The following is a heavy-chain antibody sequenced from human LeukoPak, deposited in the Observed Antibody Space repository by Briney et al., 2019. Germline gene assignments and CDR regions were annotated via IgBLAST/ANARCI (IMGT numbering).Heavy chain of an antibody. CDR1: GGSFSSYY. D-gene: IGHD3-10*01. V-gene: IGHV4-34*01. Sequence: PSETLSLTCAVYGGSFSSYYWSWIRQPPGKGLEWIGEINHGGSTNYNPSLKSRVTISVDTSKNQFSLKLSSVTAADTAVYYCARRGDWYYYYYYMDVWGKGTTVTVSS. CDR3: ARRGDWYYYYYYMDV. J-gene: IGHJ6*03. CDR2: INHGGST.